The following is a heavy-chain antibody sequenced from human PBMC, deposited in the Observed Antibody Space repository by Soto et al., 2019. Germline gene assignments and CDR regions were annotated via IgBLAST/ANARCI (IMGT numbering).Heavy chain of an antibody. Sequence: GGSLRLSCAAFGFTFSSYGMHWVRQATGKGLEWVSAIGTAGDTYYPGSVKGRFTISRETAKNSLYLQMNSLRAGDTAVYYCARVAGYYYYMDVWGKGTTVTVSS. CDR1: GFTFSSYG. CDR3: ARVAGYYYYMDV. CDR2: IGTAGDT. J-gene: IGHJ6*03. V-gene: IGHV3-13*01.